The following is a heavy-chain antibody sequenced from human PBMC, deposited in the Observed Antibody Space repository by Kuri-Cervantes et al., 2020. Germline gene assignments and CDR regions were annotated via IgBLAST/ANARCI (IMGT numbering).Heavy chain of an antibody. D-gene: IGHD3-10*01. CDR2: IYYSGST. J-gene: IGHJ4*02. Sequence: SETLSLTCTVSGGSISSGDYYWSWIRQHPGKGLEWIGYIYYSGSTYYNPSLKSRITISVDTSKKQFSLKLSSVTAADTAVYYCARALWFGTLDYWGQGTLVTVSS. CDR1: GGSISSGDYY. CDR3: ARALWFGTLDY. V-gene: IGHV4-31*03.